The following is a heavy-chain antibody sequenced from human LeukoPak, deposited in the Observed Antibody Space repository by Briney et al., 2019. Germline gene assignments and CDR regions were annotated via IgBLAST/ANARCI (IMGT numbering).Heavy chain of an antibody. CDR1: GVSFSGYY. D-gene: IGHD2-2*01. J-gene: IGHJ4*02. CDR2: INHSGST. V-gene: IGHV4-34*01. Sequence: PSETLSLTCAVYGVSFSGYYWSWIRQPPGKGLEWIGEINHSGSTNYNPSLKSRVTISVDTSKNQFSLKLSSVTAADTAVYYCARGGIVVPALDYWGQGTLVTVSS. CDR3: ARGGIVVPALDY.